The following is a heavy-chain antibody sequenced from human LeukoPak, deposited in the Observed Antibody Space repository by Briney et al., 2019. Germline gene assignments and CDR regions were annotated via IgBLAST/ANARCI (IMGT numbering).Heavy chain of an antibody. V-gene: IGHV4-39*01. CDR2: IYYSGST. CDR3: ARQAGYTSSWSDY. Sequence: SETLSLTCAVSGASISSNRYSWGWIRQPPGKGLEWIGSIYYSGSTYYNPSLKSRVTISVDTSKNQFSLKVSSVTAADTSVYYCARQAGYTSSWSDYWGQGTLVTVSS. J-gene: IGHJ4*02. D-gene: IGHD6-13*01. CDR1: GASISSNRYS.